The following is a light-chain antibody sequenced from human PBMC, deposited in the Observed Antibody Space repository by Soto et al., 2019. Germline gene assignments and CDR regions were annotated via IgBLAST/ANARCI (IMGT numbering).Light chain of an antibody. V-gene: IGKV4-1*01. J-gene: IGKJ1*01. CDR1: QSVLYSSNNKNY. Sequence: DIVMTQSPDSLAVSLGERATINCKSSQSVLYSSNNKNYLAWYQQKPGQPPKLLIYWASTRESGVPDRFSGSGSGTDFTLTISSLQAEYVAVYYCQQYYSTWTFGQETKVEIK. CDR3: QQYYSTWT. CDR2: WAS.